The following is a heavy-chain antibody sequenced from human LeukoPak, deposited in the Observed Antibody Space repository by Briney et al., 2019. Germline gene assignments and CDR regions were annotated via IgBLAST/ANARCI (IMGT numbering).Heavy chain of an antibody. D-gene: IGHD3-10*01. V-gene: IGHV4-4*07. Sequence: KPSETLSLTCTVSGGSMSGYYWNWIRQPAGKGLEWIGRIFSSGKTNYNPSLQSRVTMSVDTSKNPFSLKLTSVTAADTAVYYCVRGLYGSGDYWGQGTLVTVSS. CDR3: VRGLYGSGDY. J-gene: IGHJ4*02. CDR2: IFSSGKT. CDR1: GGSMSGYY.